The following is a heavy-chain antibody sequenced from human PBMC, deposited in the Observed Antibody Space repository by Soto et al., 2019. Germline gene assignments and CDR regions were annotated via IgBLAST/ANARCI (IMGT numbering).Heavy chain of an antibody. CDR2: VYFDGTT. CDR1: GVSIISTSYY. J-gene: IGHJ5*02. V-gene: IGHV4-39*01. CDR3: ARHGSS. Sequence: SETLSLTCNVSGVSIISTSYYWGWIRQPPGKGLEWIGTVYFDGTTFYNPSLKSRLIISVDTSKNQFSLSLTSVTSADTAFYYCARHGSSWGQGTLVTVSS.